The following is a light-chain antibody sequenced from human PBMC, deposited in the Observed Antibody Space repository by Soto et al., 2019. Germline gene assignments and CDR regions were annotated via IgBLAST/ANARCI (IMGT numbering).Light chain of an antibody. Sequence: EIVLTQSPGTLSLSPGERATLSCRASQSVSSSYLAWYQQKPGQAPRLLIYGASSRATGIPDRFSGSGSGTDFTLTISRLEPEDFAVXXXXXYGSSPPVTFGQGTRLEIK. CDR2: GAS. CDR3: XXYGSSPPVT. CDR1: QSVSSSY. J-gene: IGKJ5*01. V-gene: IGKV3-20*01.